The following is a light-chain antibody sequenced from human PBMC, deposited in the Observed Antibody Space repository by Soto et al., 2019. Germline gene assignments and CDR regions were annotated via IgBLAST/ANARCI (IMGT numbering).Light chain of an antibody. J-gene: IGKJ2*01. CDR2: AAS. V-gene: IGKV3-20*01. Sequence: EIVLTQSPGTLSLSPGERATLSCRAGQTVNNNYVAWYQQKSGQAPRLLIFAASSRATGIPDRLSGSGSGTDFTLTFSRLEPEDFAVYYCQQYGSSLYTFGQGPKLEIK. CDR1: QTVNNNY. CDR3: QQYGSSLYT.